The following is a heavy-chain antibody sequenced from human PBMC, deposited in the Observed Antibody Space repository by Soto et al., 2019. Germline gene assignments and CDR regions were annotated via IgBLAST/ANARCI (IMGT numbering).Heavy chain of an antibody. J-gene: IGHJ5*02. CDR3: AHVDSKYYFENSGYYGGAEPNWFDP. CDR2: IYWDDDK. Sequence: QITLKESGPTLVKPTQTLTLTCTFSGFSLSTSGVGVGWIRQPPGKALEWLTLIYWDDDKRYSPSLQIRLTTTKDTHKRRVRLTTTNTAHVETATYFCAHVDSKYYFENSGYYGGAEPNWFDPWGQGTLVTVSS. D-gene: IGHD3-22*01. CDR1: GFSLSTSGVG. V-gene: IGHV2-5*02.